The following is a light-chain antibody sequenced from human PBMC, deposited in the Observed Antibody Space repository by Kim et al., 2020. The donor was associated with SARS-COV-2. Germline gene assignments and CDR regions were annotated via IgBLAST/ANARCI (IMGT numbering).Light chain of an antibody. Sequence: VERVSLPCRTSQSISSSYLTCYKQNPGQAPRLIIYGASTRATGIPARFSGRGSGTDFTLTISSLQPEDFAGYYCQQDDNPTFGQRTKGDIK. CDR1: QSISSSY. J-gene: IGKJ1*01. CDR3: QQDDNPT. V-gene: IGKV3D-7*01. CDR2: GAS.